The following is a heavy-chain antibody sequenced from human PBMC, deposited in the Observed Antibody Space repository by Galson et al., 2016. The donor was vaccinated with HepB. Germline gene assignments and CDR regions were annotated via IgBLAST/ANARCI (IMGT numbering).Heavy chain of an antibody. CDR2: SIPIFEPA. D-gene: IGHD3-16*01. CDR3: ARHEAGFGYYYGMDV. Sequence: SVKVSCKASGGPFSSYGISWVRQAPGQRLEWMGGSIPIFEPAHYAQKFQGRVTITADESTTTGYMEMSSLRSEDTAVYYCARHEAGFGYYYGMDVWGQGTTVTVSS. J-gene: IGHJ6*02. V-gene: IGHV1-69*13. CDR1: GGPFSSYG.